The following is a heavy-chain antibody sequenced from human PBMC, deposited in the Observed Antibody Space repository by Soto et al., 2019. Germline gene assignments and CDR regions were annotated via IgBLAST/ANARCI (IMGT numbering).Heavy chain of an antibody. CDR1: GFTFSSYW. CDR2: INGDGIST. J-gene: IGHJ4*02. Sequence: GGSLRLSCAAPGFTFSSYWMHWVRQDPEKGLVWVSRINGDGISTSYADSVKGRFTISRDNAKDTLYLHMNSLGAEDTAVYYCARISQGTYCRGGNCYSDYWGQGTLVTVSS. CDR3: ARISQGTYCRGGNCYSDY. V-gene: IGHV3-74*01. D-gene: IGHD2-15*01.